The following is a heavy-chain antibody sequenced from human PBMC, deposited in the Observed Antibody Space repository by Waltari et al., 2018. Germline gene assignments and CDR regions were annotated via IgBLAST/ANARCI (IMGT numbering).Heavy chain of an antibody. Sequence: QVQLVQSGAELKNPGASVRVSCKTSGYTFTNFYFHWVRQAPGQGLEWMGWIHPGGGDTNYAQKFQGRVTLTRDTSIDTADLELNGLTSDDTAIYYCARDHNWGPDYWGQGTLVTVSS. V-gene: IGHV1-2*02. J-gene: IGHJ4*02. CDR1: GYTFTNFY. CDR3: ARDHNWGPDY. CDR2: IHPGGGDT. D-gene: IGHD7-27*01.